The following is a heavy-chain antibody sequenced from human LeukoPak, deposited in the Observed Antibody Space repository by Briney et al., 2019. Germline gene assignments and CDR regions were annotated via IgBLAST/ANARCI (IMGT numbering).Heavy chain of an antibody. V-gene: IGHV3-30*18. CDR2: ISYDGSNK. Sequence: GRSLRLSCAASGFTFSSYGMHWVRQAPGKGLEWVAVISYDGSNKYYADSVKGRFTISRDNSKNTLYLQMNSLRAEDAAVYYCAKDLAGITIFGVVIYYYYYGMDVWGQGTTVTVSS. D-gene: IGHD3-3*01. CDR3: AKDLAGITIFGVVIYYYYYGMDV. J-gene: IGHJ6*02. CDR1: GFTFSSYG.